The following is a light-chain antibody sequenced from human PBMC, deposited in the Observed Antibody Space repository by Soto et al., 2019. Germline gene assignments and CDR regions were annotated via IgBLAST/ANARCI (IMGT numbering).Light chain of an antibody. CDR2: EVS. CDR1: SRDVGAFNF. V-gene: IGLV2-14*01. J-gene: IGLJ1*01. CDR3: SSYTNRSTYV. Sequence: QSALTQPASVSGSPGQSITISCTGTSRDVGAFNFVSWYQQHPGKAPKLVISEVSNRPSGLSSRFSGSKSGNTASLTISGLQTEDEADYYCSSYTNRSTYVFGAGTKVTVL.